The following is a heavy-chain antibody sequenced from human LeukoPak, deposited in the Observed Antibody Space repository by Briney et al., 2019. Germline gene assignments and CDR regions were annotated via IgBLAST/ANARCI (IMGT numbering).Heavy chain of an antibody. D-gene: IGHD6-19*01. CDR2: LDPEEGET. J-gene: IGHJ1*01. Sequence: ASVKVSCKVSGFTLTELSMHWVRQPPVKGLEWMGGLDPEEGETIYAQNFQGRVTMTEDTSTDTAYMELSSLRSEDTAVYYCANQRPGYSSGWYFGYFQHWGQGTLVSVSS. V-gene: IGHV1-24*01. CDR1: GFTLTELS. CDR3: ANQRPGYSSGWYFGYFQH.